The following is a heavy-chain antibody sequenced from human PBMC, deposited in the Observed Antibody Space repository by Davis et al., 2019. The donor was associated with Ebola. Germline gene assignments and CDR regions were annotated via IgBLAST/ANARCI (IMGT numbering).Heavy chain of an antibody. J-gene: IGHJ5*02. CDR1: GYTFTSYA. CDR3: ARGRGRYCSGGSCYSQTFRFDP. V-gene: IGHV1-3*01. Sequence: ASVKVSCKASGYTFTSYAMHWVRQAPGQRLEWMGWINAGNGNTKYSQKFQGRVTITRDTSASTAYMELSSLRSEDTAVYYCARGRGRYCSGGSCYSQTFRFDPWGQGTLVTVSS. CDR2: INAGNGNT. D-gene: IGHD2-15*01.